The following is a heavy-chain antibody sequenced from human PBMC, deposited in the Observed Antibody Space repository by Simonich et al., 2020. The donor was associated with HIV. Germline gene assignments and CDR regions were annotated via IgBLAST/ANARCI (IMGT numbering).Heavy chain of an antibody. V-gene: IGHV3-21*01. CDR2: ISSSSSYI. CDR1: GFTFSSYS. Sequence: EVQLVESGGGLVKPGGSLRLSCAASGFTFSSYSMKWVRQAPGKGLEWVSSISSSSSYIYYADSVKGRFTISRDNAKNSRYLQMNSLRAEDTAVYYCARDGRKGSSTSCSDYWGQGTLVTVSS. D-gene: IGHD2-2*01. CDR3: ARDGRKGSSTSCSDY. J-gene: IGHJ4*02.